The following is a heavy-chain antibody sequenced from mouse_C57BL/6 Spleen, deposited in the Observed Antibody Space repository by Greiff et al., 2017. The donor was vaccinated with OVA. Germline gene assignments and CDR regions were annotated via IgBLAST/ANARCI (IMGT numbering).Heavy chain of an antibody. V-gene: IGHV1-82*01. CDR1: GYAFSSSW. CDR2: IYPGDGDT. CDR3: AREGDYDYGGAGFAY. J-gene: IGHJ3*01. D-gene: IGHD2-4*01. Sequence: QVQLQQSGPELVKPGASVKISCKASGYAFSSSWMNWVKQRPGKGLEWIGRIYPGDGDTNYNGKFKGKATLTADKSSSTAYMQLSSLTSEDSAVXFCAREGDYDYGGAGFAYWGQGTLVTVSA.